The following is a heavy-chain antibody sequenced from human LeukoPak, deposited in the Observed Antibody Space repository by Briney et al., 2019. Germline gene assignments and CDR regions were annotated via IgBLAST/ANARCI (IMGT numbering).Heavy chain of an antibody. Sequence: PGRSLRLSCAASGFTFSSYGMHWVRQAPGKGLEWVAVISYDGSNKYYADPVKGRFTISRDNSKNTLYLQMNSLRAEDTAVYYCAKVTSSYYYYYGMDVWGQGTTVTVSS. CDR2: ISYDGSNK. CDR3: AKVTSSYYYYYGMDV. J-gene: IGHJ6*02. V-gene: IGHV3-30*18. CDR1: GFTFSSYG.